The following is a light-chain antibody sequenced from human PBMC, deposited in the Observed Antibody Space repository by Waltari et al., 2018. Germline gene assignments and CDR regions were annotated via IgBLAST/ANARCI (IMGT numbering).Light chain of an antibody. J-gene: IGLJ2*01. CDR1: TGAVTSGHY. CDR3: LLSYSGARV. V-gene: IGLV7-46*01. Sequence: QAVVTQEPSLTVSPGGTVTLTCGSSTGAVTSGHYPYWFHQKPAQAPRTLISVTTNKHSCTPARFSASLLGGKAALTLSAAQPDDEADYYCLLSYSGARVFGGGTKLTVL. CDR2: VTT.